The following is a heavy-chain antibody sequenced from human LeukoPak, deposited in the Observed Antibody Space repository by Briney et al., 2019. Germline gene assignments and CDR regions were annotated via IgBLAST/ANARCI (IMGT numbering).Heavy chain of an antibody. CDR1: GFTFSTYA. CDR2: FIGSGGST. CDR3: AKSGLSRFDH. J-gene: IGHJ4*02. D-gene: IGHD2-15*01. V-gene: IGHV3-23*01. Sequence: PRGSLLLACSASGFTFSTYAMSSVPQAPGKGLEWASTFIGSGGSTYYAASVKGRFTMSRDNPKNTLYPQMNSLRAEYTAVYYCAKSGLSRFDHWGQGTLVTVSS.